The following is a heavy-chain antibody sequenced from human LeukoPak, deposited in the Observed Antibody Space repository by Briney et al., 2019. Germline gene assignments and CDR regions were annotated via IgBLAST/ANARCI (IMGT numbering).Heavy chain of an antibody. Sequence: ASVKVSCKASGYTFSGYYMYWVRQAPGQGLEWMGWINPNSGGTNYAQKFQGRATMTRDTSISTAYMELSRLRSDDTAVYYCARVYSSSWYGEYWGQGTLVTVSS. V-gene: IGHV1-2*02. CDR1: GYTFSGYY. J-gene: IGHJ4*02. CDR2: INPNSGGT. CDR3: ARVYSSSWYGEY. D-gene: IGHD6-13*01.